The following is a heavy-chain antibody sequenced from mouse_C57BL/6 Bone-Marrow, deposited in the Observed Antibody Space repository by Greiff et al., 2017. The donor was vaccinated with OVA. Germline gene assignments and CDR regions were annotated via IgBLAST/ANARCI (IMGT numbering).Heavy chain of an antibody. Sequence: EVKLVESGGGLVQPGGSLKLSCAASGFTFSDYGMHWVRQAPEKGLEWVAYISSGSSTIYSADTVKGRFTISRDNAKNTLFLQMTSLRSEDTAMYYCARTTVVAFDYWGQGTTLTVSS. V-gene: IGHV5-17*01. D-gene: IGHD1-1*01. CDR3: ARTTVVAFDY. CDR2: ISSGSSTI. J-gene: IGHJ2*01. CDR1: GFTFSDYG.